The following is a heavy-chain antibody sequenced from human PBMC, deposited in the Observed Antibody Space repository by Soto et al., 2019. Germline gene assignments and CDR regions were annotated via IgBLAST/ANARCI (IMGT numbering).Heavy chain of an antibody. J-gene: IGHJ6*02. CDR2: ISYDGSNK. CDR1: GFTFRSYA. CDR3: AYGYCSGGSCPYGMDV. D-gene: IGHD2-15*01. Sequence: GGSLRLSCASSGFTFRSYAMHWVRQAPGKGLEWVAVISYDGSNKYYSGSVRGRFTISRDNSKNTLYLQMNRLRAEDTAVYYCAYGYCSGGSCPYGMDVWGQGTTVTVSS. V-gene: IGHV3-30-3*01.